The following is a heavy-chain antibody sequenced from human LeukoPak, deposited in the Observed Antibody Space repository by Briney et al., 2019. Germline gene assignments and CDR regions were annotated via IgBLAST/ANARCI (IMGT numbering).Heavy chain of an antibody. Sequence: ASVKVSCKASGYTFTSYDINWVRQATGQGLEWMGWMNPNSGNTGYAQKFQGRVIITRNTSISTAYMELSSLRSEDTAVYYCARGSGSYLGDAFDIWGQGTMVTVSS. V-gene: IGHV1-8*03. CDR1: GYTFTSYD. CDR3: ARGSGSYLGDAFDI. D-gene: IGHD1-26*01. CDR2: MNPNSGNT. J-gene: IGHJ3*02.